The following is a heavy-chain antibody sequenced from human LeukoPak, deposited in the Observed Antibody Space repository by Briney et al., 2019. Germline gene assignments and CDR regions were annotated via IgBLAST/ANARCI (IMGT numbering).Heavy chain of an antibody. Sequence: PSETLSLTCTVSGGSISSSSYYWGWHRPRPGKGLGWIGSIYYSGSTYYNPSLKTRATISVDTSKNQFSLKLTSVIAAGTAWYYCARRGGHGGSFDYWGQGTLVTVSS. J-gene: IGHJ4*02. D-gene: IGHD4-23*01. CDR1: GGSISSSSYY. CDR2: IYYSGST. V-gene: IGHV4-39*07. CDR3: ARRGGHGGSFDY.